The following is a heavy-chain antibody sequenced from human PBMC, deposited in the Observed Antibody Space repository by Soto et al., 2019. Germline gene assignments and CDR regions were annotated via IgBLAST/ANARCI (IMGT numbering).Heavy chain of an antibody. CDR3: ARLMVPPGIAAAGAFDI. D-gene: IGHD6-25*01. CDR2: IYYSGST. Sequence: SQTLSLTCTVSGGSISSSSYYWGWIRQPPGKGLEWIGSIYYSGSTYYNPSLKSRVTISVDTSKNQFSLKLSSVTAADTAVYYCARLMVPPGIAAAGAFDIWGQGTMVTVSS. V-gene: IGHV4-39*01. J-gene: IGHJ3*02. CDR1: GGSISSSSYY.